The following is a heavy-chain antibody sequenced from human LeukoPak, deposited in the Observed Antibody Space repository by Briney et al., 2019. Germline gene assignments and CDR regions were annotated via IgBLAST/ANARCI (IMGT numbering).Heavy chain of an antibody. CDR3: ARDNSGRLVGNGLDV. Sequence: ASVTVSFKASGYTFTSYYMHWVRQAPGQGLEWMGIIKPSGGSTSYAQKFQGRVTMTSDTSTSTVYMELSSLRSEDTAVYYCARDNSGRLVGNGLDVWGQGTTVTVSS. V-gene: IGHV1-46*01. D-gene: IGHD1-26*01. CDR2: IKPSGGST. J-gene: IGHJ6*02. CDR1: GYTFTSYY.